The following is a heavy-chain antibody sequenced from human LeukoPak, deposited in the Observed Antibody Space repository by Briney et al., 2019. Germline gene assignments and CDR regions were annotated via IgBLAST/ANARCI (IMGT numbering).Heavy chain of an antibody. Sequence: PSETLSLTCTVSGGSISSYYWSWIRQPPGKGLEWIGYIYYSGSTNYNPSLKSRVTISVDTSKNQFSLKLSSVTAADTAVYYRAREVYHYDSSGYYIDYWGQGTLVTVSS. CDR3: AREVYHYDSSGYYIDY. CDR1: GGSISSYY. CDR2: IYYSGST. V-gene: IGHV4-59*01. D-gene: IGHD3-22*01. J-gene: IGHJ4*02.